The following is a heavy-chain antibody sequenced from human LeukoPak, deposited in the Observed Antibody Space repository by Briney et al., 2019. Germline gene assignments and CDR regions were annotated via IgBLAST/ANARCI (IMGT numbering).Heavy chain of an antibody. CDR2: IYHSGST. Sequence: SGTLSLTCAVSGGSISSSNWWSWVRQPPGKGLEWIGEIYHSGSTNYNPSLKSRVTISVDKSKNQFSLKLSSVTAADTAVYYCASAKQDQYGDYAVDYWGQGTLVTVSS. V-gene: IGHV4-4*02. CDR3: ASAKQDQYGDYAVDY. D-gene: IGHD4-17*01. CDR1: GGSISSSNW. J-gene: IGHJ4*02.